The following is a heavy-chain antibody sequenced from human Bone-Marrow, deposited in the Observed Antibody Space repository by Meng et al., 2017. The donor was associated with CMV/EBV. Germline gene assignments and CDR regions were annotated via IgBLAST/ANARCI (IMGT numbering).Heavy chain of an antibody. J-gene: IGHJ6*02. CDR3: ASGKGRYYGMDV. V-gene: IGHV1-46*01. D-gene: IGHD1-26*01. CDR2: INPSGGST. Sequence: ASVKVSCKASGYTFTSYYMHWVRQAPGQGLEWMGIINPSGGSTSYAQKFQGRVTMTRDTSTSAVYMEQSSLRSEDTAVYYCASGKGRYYGMDVWGQGTTVTVSS. CDR1: GYTFTSYY.